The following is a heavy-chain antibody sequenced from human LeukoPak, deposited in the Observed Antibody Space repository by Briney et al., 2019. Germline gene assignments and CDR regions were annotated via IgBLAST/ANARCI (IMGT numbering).Heavy chain of an antibody. J-gene: IGHJ4*02. Sequence: PGGSLRLSCAASGFTFTSYWMHWVRQAPGKGLVWVSRINSDGSSTIYADSVKGRFTISRDNAKNTLYLQMNSLRAEDTAVYYCARAADSSGWHDYFDYWGQGTLVTVSS. CDR1: GFTFTSYW. D-gene: IGHD6-19*01. CDR3: ARAADSSGWHDYFDY. V-gene: IGHV3-74*01. CDR2: INSDGSST.